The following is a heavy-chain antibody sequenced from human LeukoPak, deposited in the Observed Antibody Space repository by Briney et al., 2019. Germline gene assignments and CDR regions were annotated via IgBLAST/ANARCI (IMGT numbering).Heavy chain of an antibody. Sequence: ASVKVSCKASGYTFRGYYMHWVRQAPGQGLEWMGWINPTSGGTNYAQKFQGRVTMTRDTSINTAYMELSRLRSDDTAVYYCARGALYYYDSSGYPYYFDYWGQGTPVTVSS. CDR3: ARGALYYYDSSGYPYYFDY. CDR2: INPTSGGT. CDR1: GYTFRGYY. V-gene: IGHV1-2*02. D-gene: IGHD3-22*01. J-gene: IGHJ4*02.